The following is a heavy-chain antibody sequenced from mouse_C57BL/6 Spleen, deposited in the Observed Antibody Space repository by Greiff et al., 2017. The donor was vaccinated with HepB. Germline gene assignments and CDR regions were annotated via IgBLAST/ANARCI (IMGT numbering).Heavy chain of an antibody. Sequence: EVKLMESGGGLVQSGRSLRLSCATSGFTFSDFYMEWVRQAPGKGLEWIAASRNKANDYTTEYSASVKGRFIVSRDTSQSILYLQMNALRAEDTAIYYCARDAGNWEGLFAYWGQGTLVTVSA. CDR3: ARDAGNWEGLFAY. CDR2: SRNKANDYTT. V-gene: IGHV7-1*01. CDR1: GFTFSDFY. D-gene: IGHD4-1*01. J-gene: IGHJ3*01.